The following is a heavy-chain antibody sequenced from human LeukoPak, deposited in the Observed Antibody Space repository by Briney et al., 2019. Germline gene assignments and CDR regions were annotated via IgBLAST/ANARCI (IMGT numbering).Heavy chain of an antibody. D-gene: IGHD5-12*01. V-gene: IGHV1-2*02. CDR2: INPNSGGT. CDR1: GYTFTGYY. Sequence: ASVKVSCKASGYTFTGYYVHWVRQAPGQGLEWMGWINPNSGGTKYAQKFQGRVTMTRDTSISTAYMELSRLRSDDTAVYYCARDRYSGRFDPWGQGTLVTVSS. CDR3: ARDRYSGRFDP. J-gene: IGHJ5*02.